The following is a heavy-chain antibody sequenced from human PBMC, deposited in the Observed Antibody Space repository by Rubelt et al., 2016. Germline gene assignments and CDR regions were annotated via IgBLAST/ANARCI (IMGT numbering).Heavy chain of an antibody. Sequence: QLQMQESGPGLVKPSETLSLTCTVSGDSIGSNYDFWAWIRQPPGKELEWLASIQYTGSAHYNPSLKSRVTISVDRSKNQFSLKRTSVTAADTAVYYCVTYSHNVGGSWFDPWGRGTLVTVSS. J-gene: IGHJ5*02. CDR3: VTYSHNVGGSWFDP. D-gene: IGHD3-16*01. V-gene: IGHV4-39*01. CDR2: IQYTGSA. CDR1: GDSIGSNYDF.